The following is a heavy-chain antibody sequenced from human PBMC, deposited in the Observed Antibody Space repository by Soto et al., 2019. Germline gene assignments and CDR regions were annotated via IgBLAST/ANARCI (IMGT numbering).Heavy chain of an antibody. CDR2: FCYTGST. CDR3: AKSHYDSSGYYIIDH. J-gene: IGHJ5*02. D-gene: IGHD3-22*01. V-gene: IGHV4-59*01. Sequence: PAETLSLTCTVSVGSISVSSWNWVRQSPGKGLEWIGYFCYTGSTNYNPSLKSRVTISVDRSKTQCSLKLTSVTAADTAVYYCAKSHYDSSGYYIIDHWGQGTLVTVSS. CDR1: VGSISVSS.